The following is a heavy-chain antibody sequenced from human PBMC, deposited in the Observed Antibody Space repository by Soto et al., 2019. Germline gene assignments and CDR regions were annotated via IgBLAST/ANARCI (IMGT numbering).Heavy chain of an antibody. Sequence: QVQLVQAGSEVNKPGSSVKVSCNASGGTFSSYAISWVRPSPGQGLEWMGGIIPICGTANYAQQFQGRVTITADESTRTAYMELSSLRTADTAVYYCARGWGDDLYQNFDYWGQGTLVTVSS. CDR1: GGTFSSYA. CDR2: IIPICGTA. J-gene: IGHJ4*02. V-gene: IGHV1-69*12. CDR3: ARGWGDDLYQNFDY. D-gene: IGHD2-2*02.